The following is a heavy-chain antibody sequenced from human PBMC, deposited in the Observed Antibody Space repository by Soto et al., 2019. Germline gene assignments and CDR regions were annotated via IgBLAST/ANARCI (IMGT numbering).Heavy chain of an antibody. V-gene: IGHV4-61*01. J-gene: IGHJ4*02. CDR2: IYYSGST. Sequence: PSETLSLTCTVSCGSVSSGSYYRSWFRQHPGQGLEWIGYIYYSGSTDYNPSLKSRVTISVDTSKNQFSLKLSSVTAADTAVYYCARDDYCGGDCYSADFDYWGQGTLVTVSS. D-gene: IGHD2-21*02. CDR1: CGSVSSGSYY. CDR3: ARDDYCGGDCYSADFDY.